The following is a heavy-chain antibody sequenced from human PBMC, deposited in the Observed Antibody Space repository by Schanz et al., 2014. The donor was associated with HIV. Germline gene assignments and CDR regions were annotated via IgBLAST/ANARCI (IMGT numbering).Heavy chain of an antibody. Sequence: QVHLQESGPGLVKPSQTLSLTCSVSGYSISRGGYYWSWIRQHPGKGLEWIGYIYHSGSTYYNPSLKTRVTISVDTSKNQFSLKLRSVTAADTAVYYCASSQGAARAFDYWGQGTLVTVSS. D-gene: IGHD6-6*01. CDR1: GYSISRGGYY. J-gene: IGHJ4*02. V-gene: IGHV4-31*02. CDR2: IYHSGST. CDR3: ASSQGAARAFDY.